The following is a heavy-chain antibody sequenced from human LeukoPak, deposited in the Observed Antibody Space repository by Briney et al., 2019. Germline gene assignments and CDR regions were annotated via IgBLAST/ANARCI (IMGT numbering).Heavy chain of an antibody. CDR3: ARGWFGEWTFDS. D-gene: IGHD3-10*01. V-gene: IGHV4-59*08. Sequence: SETLSLTCTVSGGFIGNYYWSWLRQPPGRGLEWIGYIYFSGSTNYNPSLKSRGTILLDTSKNQFSLKVSSVTAADTAVYYCARGWFGEWTFDSWGQGTLVVVAS. J-gene: IGHJ4*02. CDR1: GGFIGNYY. CDR2: IYFSGST.